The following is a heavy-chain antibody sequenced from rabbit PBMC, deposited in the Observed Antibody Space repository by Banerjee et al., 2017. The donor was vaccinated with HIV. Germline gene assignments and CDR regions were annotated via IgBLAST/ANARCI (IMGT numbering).Heavy chain of an antibody. CDR1: GFSFYNNYW. V-gene: IGHV1S45*01. CDR3: ARAGYAVYVDGDL. CDR2: INVRTYGST. J-gene: IGHJ6*01. Sequence: QEQLVESGGDLVKPGASLTLTCTASGFSFYNNYWICWVRQAPGKGLEWIACINVRTYGSTYYASWAKGRFTISNTSSTTVTLPMTSLTAADTATYFCARAGYAVYVDGDLRGPGTLVTVS. D-gene: IGHD6-1*01.